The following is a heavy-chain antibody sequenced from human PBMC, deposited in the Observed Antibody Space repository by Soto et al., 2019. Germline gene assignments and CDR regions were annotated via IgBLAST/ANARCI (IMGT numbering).Heavy chain of an antibody. Sequence: EVQLLESGGGLVQPGGSLRLSCAASGFTFSSYAMSWVRQAPGKGLEWVSAISGSGGSTYYADSVKGRFTISRDNSKNTPYLQMNSLRAEDTAVYYCATGDIVGATREDYWGQGTLVTVSS. CDR3: ATGDIVGATREDY. V-gene: IGHV3-23*01. CDR1: GFTFSSYA. D-gene: IGHD1-26*01. J-gene: IGHJ4*02. CDR2: ISGSGGST.